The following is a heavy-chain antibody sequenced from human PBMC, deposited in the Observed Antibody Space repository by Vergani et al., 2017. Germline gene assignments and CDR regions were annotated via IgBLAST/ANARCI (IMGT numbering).Heavy chain of an antibody. J-gene: IGHJ3*02. CDR2: ISYEGSNK. D-gene: IGHD2-2*01. CDR1: GFTFSSYA. V-gene: IGHV3-30-3*01. Sequence: QVQLVESGGGVVQPGRSLRLSCAASGFTFSSYAMHWVRQAPGKGLEWVAVISYEGSNKYYADSGKGRFTISRDNSKDTLYLQMNSLRAEDTAVYYCARPAGGYCSGTGCSSDAFDIWGQGTMVTGSS. CDR3: ARPAGGYCSGTGCSSDAFDI.